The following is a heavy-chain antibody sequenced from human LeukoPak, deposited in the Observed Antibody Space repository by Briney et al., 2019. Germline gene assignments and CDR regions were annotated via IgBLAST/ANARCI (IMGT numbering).Heavy chain of an antibody. V-gene: IGHV3-23*01. CDR3: AKDKYSSGLLDYYYGMDV. CDR1: GFTFSSYA. Sequence: GGSLRLSCAASGFTFSSYAMSWVRQAPGKGLEWVSAISGSGGNTYYADSVKGRFTISRDNSKNTLYLQMNSLRAEDTAVYYCAKDKYSSGLLDYYYGMDVWGQGTTVTVSS. CDR2: ISGSGGNT. D-gene: IGHD6-19*01. J-gene: IGHJ6*02.